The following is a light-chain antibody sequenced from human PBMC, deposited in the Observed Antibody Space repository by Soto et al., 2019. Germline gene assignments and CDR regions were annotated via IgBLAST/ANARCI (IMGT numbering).Light chain of an antibody. CDR3: QAWDSNSAL. CDR1: KLGDKY. J-gene: IGLJ2*01. V-gene: IGLV3-1*01. CDR2: QDD. Sequence: SYELTQPPSVSVSPGQTGTITCSGDKLGDKYVCWYQQKPGQSPMLVISQDDKRPSGIPARFSGSNSGNTATLTISGAQAMDEGLYFCQAWDSNSALFGGRTKLTVL.